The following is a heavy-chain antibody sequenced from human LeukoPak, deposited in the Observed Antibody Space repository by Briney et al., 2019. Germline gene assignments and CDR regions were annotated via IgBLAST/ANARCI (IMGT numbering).Heavy chain of an antibody. CDR3: ARGGRGGSALYDF. CDR1: GFTFSNYW. D-gene: IGHD1-26*01. Sequence: GGSLRLSCEGSGFTFSNYWMDWVRQAPGKGLEWVAVISSDGNNHFNADSVKGRFTISRDNSNNTVYLQISSLRVEDTAVYFCARGGRGGSALYDFWGQGTLVTVSS. CDR2: ISSDGNNH. J-gene: IGHJ4*02. V-gene: IGHV3-30-3*01.